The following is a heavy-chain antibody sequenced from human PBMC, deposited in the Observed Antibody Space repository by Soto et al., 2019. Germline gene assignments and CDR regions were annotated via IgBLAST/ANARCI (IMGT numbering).Heavy chain of an antibody. CDR3: TKRYFGGLDAFDI. J-gene: IGHJ3*02. CDR1: GFTFGDYA. V-gene: IGHV3-49*03. Sequence: GGSLRLSCTASGFTFGDYAMSWFRQAPGKGLEWVGFIRSNAYGGTTEYAASVKGRFTISRDDSKSIAYLQMNSLKTEDTAVYYCTKRYFGGLDAFDIWGQGTMVTVSS. D-gene: IGHD3-9*01. CDR2: IRSNAYGGTT.